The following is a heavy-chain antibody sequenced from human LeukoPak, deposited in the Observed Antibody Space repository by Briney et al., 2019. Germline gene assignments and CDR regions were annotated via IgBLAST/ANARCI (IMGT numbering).Heavy chain of an antibody. CDR2: IYYSGRT. J-gene: IGHJ3*02. V-gene: IGHV4-59*08. Sequence: SETLSLTCTVSGGSISSYYWSWIRQPPGKGLEWIGYIYYSGRTNYNPSLKSRLTISVDTSKNQFSLKLSSATAADTAVYYCARHSYEGIAVAGYDAFDIWGQGTLVTVSS. D-gene: IGHD6-19*01. CDR3: ARHSYEGIAVAGYDAFDI. CDR1: GGSISSYY.